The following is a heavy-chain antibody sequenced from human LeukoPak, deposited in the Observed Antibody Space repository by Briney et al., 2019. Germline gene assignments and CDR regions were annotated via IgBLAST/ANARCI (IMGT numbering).Heavy chain of an antibody. CDR3: ARDRPYSAVAGKRTNYYYMDV. CDR1: GFTLSSYS. CDR2: ISSSSSTI. Sequence: PGGSLRLSCAASGFTLSSYSMNWVRQAPGKGLEWVSYISSSSSTIYYAGSVKGRFTISRDNAKNSLYLQMNSLRAEDTAVYYCARDRPYSAVAGKRTNYYYMDVWGKGTTVTVSS. V-gene: IGHV3-48*04. D-gene: IGHD6-19*01. J-gene: IGHJ6*03.